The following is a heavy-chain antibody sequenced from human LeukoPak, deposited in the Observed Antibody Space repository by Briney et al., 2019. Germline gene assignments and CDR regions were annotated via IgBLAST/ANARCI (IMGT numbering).Heavy chain of an antibody. J-gene: IGHJ4*02. CDR1: GFTFRNYV. CDR2: TSSDLNVK. Sequence: GGSLRLSCAASGFTFRNYVIHWVRQAPGKGLEWVAVTSSDLNVKLYADSVKGRFTISRDNSRSTLYLQMNSLRPEDTAIYYCAREGFYGSGSPPSLYFDYWGQGTLVTVSS. CDR3: AREGFYGSGSPPSLYFDY. V-gene: IGHV3-30-3*01. D-gene: IGHD3-10*01.